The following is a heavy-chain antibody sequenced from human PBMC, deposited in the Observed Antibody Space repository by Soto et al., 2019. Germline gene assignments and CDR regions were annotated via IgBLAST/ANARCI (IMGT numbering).Heavy chain of an antibody. D-gene: IGHD6-19*01. CDR1: GFTFSNYW. CDR2: INSDGSST. CDR3: ARDPAPIGWYDY. J-gene: IGHJ4*02. V-gene: IGHV3-74*03. Sequence: PGGSLRLSCAASGFTFSNYWMHWVRQAPGKGLVWVSRINSDGSSTMYADSVKGRFTIFRDNAKNTLYLQMNSLRAEDTAVYYSARDPAPIGWYDYWGQGILVTVSS.